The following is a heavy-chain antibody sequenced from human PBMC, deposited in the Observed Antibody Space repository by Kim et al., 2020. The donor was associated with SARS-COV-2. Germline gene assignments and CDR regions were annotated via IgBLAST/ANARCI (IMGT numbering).Heavy chain of an antibody. V-gene: IGHV6-1*01. Sequence: SQTLSLTCAISGDSVSSNSAAWNWIRQSPSRGLEWLGRTYYRSKWYNDYAVSVKSRITINPDTSKNQFSLQLNSVTPEDTAVYYCARASLHFLYSSGWYDRIRAQNWFDPWGQGTLVTVSS. CDR2: TYYRSKWYN. CDR3: ARASLHFLYSSGWYDRIRAQNWFDP. CDR1: GDSVSSNSAA. D-gene: IGHD6-19*01. J-gene: IGHJ5*02.